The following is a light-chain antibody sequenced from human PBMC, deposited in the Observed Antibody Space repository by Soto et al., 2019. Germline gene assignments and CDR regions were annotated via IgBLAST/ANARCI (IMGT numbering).Light chain of an antibody. CDR2: QAS. CDR1: QNINVW. Sequence: DIQMTQSPSTLSASLGDRVTITCRASQNINVWLAWYQQKPGKAPNFLIYQASTLQSGVPSRFSGRYSGTEFTLTISSLQTEDFATYYCQQHEAYPRTFGQGTKVEIK. V-gene: IGKV1-5*03. J-gene: IGKJ1*01. CDR3: QQHEAYPRT.